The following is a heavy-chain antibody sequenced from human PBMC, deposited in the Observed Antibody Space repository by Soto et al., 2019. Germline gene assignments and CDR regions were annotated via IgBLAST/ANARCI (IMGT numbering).Heavy chain of an antibody. CDR1: GGSFSSNP. Sequence: QVQLVQSGSEVKKPGSSVKVSCKASGGSFSSNPISWVRQAPGQGLEWMAGIIPIFATVHYAQKFQGRVTITADESKSTAYMELTSLRSEDTAVYFCARGGRGYSSAPRYYFDYWGQGTLVTVSS. J-gene: IGHJ4*02. CDR2: IIPIFATV. CDR3: ARGGRGYSSAPRYYFDY. D-gene: IGHD5-18*01. V-gene: IGHV1-69*01.